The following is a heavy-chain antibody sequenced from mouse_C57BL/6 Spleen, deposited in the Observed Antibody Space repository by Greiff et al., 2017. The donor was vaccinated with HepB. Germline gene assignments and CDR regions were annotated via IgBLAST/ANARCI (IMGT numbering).Heavy chain of an antibody. Sequence: VQLQQPGAELVMPGASVKLSCKASGYTFTSYWMHWVKQRPGQGLEWIGEIDPSDSYTNYNQKFKGKSTLTVDKSSSTAYMQLSSLTSEDSAVYYCARDNRFDYWGQGTTLTVSS. V-gene: IGHV1-69*01. CDR2: IDPSDSYT. CDR3: ARDNRFDY. J-gene: IGHJ2*01. CDR1: GYTFTSYW. D-gene: IGHD1-3*01.